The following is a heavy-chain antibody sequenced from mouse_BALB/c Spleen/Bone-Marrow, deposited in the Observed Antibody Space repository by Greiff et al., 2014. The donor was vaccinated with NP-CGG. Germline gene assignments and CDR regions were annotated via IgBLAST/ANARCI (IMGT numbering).Heavy chain of an antibody. V-gene: IGHV1S56*01. Sequence: VQLQQSGPELVKPGALVKISCKASGYTFTTYDINWVKQRPGQGLEWIGWISPGDGNTNYNGKFKGKATLTADKSSSTAYMQRSRLTAENSAVYFCARGGDYHYFDYWGQGTTLTVSS. CDR3: ARGGDYHYFDY. D-gene: IGHD2-4*01. J-gene: IGHJ2*01. CDR2: ISPGDGNT. CDR1: GYTFTTYD.